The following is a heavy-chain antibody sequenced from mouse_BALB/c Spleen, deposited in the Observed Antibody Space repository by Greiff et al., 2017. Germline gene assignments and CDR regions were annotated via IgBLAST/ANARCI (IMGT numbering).Heavy chain of an antibody. CDR2: IDPANGNT. CDR1: GFNIKDTY. V-gene: IGHV14-3*02. CDR3: ASFYGNYAMDY. D-gene: IGHD2-1*01. Sequence: VQLKQSGAELVKPGASVKLSCTASGFNIKDTYMHWVKQRPEQGLEWIGRIDPANGNTIYDPKFQGKASITADTSSNTAYLQLSSLTSEDTAVYYCASFYGNYAMDYWGQGTSVTVSS. J-gene: IGHJ4*01.